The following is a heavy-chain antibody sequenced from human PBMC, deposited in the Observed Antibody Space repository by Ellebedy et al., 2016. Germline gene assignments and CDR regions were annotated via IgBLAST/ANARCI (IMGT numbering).Heavy chain of an antibody. Sequence: SETLSLTCTVSGGSVSRGAYYWSWIRQPPGKGLEWIGYMYSSGSFNYNPSLKSRVTISVDTSNNQFSLRLTSVTAADTAVYYCASVTYYDILTGYYNPIDYWGQGTLVTVSS. CDR2: MYSSGSF. V-gene: IGHV4-61*08. CDR1: GGSVSRGAYY. D-gene: IGHD3-9*01. CDR3: ASVTYYDILTGYYNPIDY. J-gene: IGHJ4*02.